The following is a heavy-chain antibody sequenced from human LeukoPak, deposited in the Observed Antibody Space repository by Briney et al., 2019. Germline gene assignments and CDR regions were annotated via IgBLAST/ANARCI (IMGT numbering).Heavy chain of an antibody. D-gene: IGHD2-2*01. Sequence: SQTLSLTCAISGDSVSSNSVTWNWIRQSPSRGLEWLGRTYYRSTWYNGYAVSVRGRITVNPDTSKNQFSLHLNSVTPEDTAVYYCARRLTQYDCFDPWGQGILVTVSS. J-gene: IGHJ5*02. CDR3: ARRLTQYDCFDP. CDR2: TYYRSTWYN. V-gene: IGHV6-1*01. CDR1: GDSVSSNSVT.